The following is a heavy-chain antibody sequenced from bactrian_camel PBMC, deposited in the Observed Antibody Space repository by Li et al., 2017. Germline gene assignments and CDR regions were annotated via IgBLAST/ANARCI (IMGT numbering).Heavy chain of an antibody. J-gene: IGHJ4*01. CDR2: IDIYDRI. Sequence: HVQLVESGGGSVQAGGSLRLSCTAREHTYSRYHMGWFRQTPGKDREGVATIDIYDRISYADSVKGRFTISQDNAKNTVYLQMNMLKPEDTARYYCAKGAFGHADGTGHATRGQGTQVTVS. V-gene: IGHV3S53*01. CDR1: EHTYSRYH. D-gene: IGHD5*01.